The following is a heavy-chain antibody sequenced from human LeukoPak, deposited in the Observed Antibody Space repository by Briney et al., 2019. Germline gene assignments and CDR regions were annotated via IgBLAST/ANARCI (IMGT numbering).Heavy chain of an antibody. J-gene: IGHJ4*02. Sequence: VGSLRLSCAASAFTFSSYGMHWVRQAPGKGLEWVAFIRYDGSNKYYADSVKGRFTISRDNSKNTLYLQMNSLRAEDTAVYYCAIISGWYEPFDYWGQGTLVTVSS. CDR2: IRYDGSNK. V-gene: IGHV3-30*02. CDR1: AFTFSSYG. D-gene: IGHD6-19*01. CDR3: AIISGWYEPFDY.